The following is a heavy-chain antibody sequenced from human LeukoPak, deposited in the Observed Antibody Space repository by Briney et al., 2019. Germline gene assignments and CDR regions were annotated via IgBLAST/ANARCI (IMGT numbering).Heavy chain of an antibody. Sequence: GGSLRLSCAASGFTFSGSAMHWVRQASGKGVEWVGRIRSKANSYATAYAASVKGRFTISRDDSKNTAYLQMNSLKTEDTAVYYCTRPRYCSSTSCSRFDYWGQGTLVTVSS. CDR2: IRSKANSYAT. J-gene: IGHJ4*02. V-gene: IGHV3-73*01. CDR3: TRPRYCSSTSCSRFDY. D-gene: IGHD2-2*01. CDR1: GFTFSGSA.